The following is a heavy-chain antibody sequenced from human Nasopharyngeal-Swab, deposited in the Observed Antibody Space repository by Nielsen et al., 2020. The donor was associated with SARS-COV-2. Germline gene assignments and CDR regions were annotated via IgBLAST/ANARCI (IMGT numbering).Heavy chain of an antibody. CDR3: ARDNSRGGNYAGVYYFDY. D-gene: IGHD1-7*01. J-gene: IGHJ4*02. CDR1: GFTFSSYA. CDR2: ISYDGNNK. V-gene: IGHV3-30-3*01. Sequence: GESLKISCGASGFTFSSYAMHWVRQAPGKGLEWVAVISYDGNNKYYAYSVKGRFTISRDKSKNTLYLQMNSLRAEDTAVYYCARDNSRGGNYAGVYYFDYWGQGTLVTVSS.